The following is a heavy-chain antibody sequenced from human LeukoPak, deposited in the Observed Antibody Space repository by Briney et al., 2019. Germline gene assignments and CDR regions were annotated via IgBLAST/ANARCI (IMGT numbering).Heavy chain of an antibody. CDR1: GYSISSGYY. J-gene: IGHJ5*02. CDR3: ARLCSTSCYLDP. CDR2: IYHSGST. D-gene: IGHD2-2*01. V-gene: IGHV4-38-2*01. Sequence: SETLSLTCAVSGYSISSGYYWGWLRPPPGKGLEWIGSIYHSGSTYYNPSLKSRVTIAVDTSKNQFSLKLSSGTAADTALYSCARLCSTSCYLDPWGQGTLVTVSS.